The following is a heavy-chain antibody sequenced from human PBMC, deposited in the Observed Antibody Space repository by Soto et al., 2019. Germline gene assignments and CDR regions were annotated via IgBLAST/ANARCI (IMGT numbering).Heavy chain of an antibody. CDR3: ARGIDIVVVVAATPVWFDP. J-gene: IGHJ5*02. V-gene: IGHV4-38-2*01. CDR2: IYHSGST. D-gene: IGHD2-15*01. Sequence: PSEPLSLTCAVSVYSISSGYYWGWIRQPPGKGVEWIGSIYHSGSTYYNPSLKSRVTISVDTSKNQFSLKLSSVTAADTAVYYCARGIDIVVVVAATPVWFDPWAQGTLVT. CDR1: VYSISSGYY.